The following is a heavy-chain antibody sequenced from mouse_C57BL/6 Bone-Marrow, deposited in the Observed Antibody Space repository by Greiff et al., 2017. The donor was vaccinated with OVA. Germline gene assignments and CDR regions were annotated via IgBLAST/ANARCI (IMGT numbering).Heavy chain of an antibody. J-gene: IGHJ4*01. V-gene: IGHV1-64*01. D-gene: IGHD2-4*01. CDR1: GYTFTSYW. Sequence: QVQLQQPGAELVKPGASVKLSCKASGYTFTSYWMHWVKQRPGQGLEWIGMIHPNSGSTNYNEKFKSKATLTVDKSSSTAYMQLRSLTSEDSAVYYCASPSMITTRILDYWGQGTSVTVSS. CDR2: IHPNSGST. CDR3: ASPSMITTRILDY.